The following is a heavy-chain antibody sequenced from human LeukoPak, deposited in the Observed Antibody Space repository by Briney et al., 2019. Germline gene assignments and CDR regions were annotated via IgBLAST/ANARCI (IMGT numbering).Heavy chain of an antibody. CDR1: GGSISSSSYY. CDR3: ARLGYDSSGCYTPYYFDY. J-gene: IGHJ4*02. V-gene: IGHV4-39*01. Sequence: PSETLSLTCTVSGGSISSSSYYWGWNRQPPGKGLEWIGSIYYSGSTYYNPSLKSRVTISVDTSKNQFSLKLSSVTAADTAVYYCARLGYDSSGCYTPYYFDYWGQGTLVTVSS. CDR2: IYYSGST. D-gene: IGHD3-22*01.